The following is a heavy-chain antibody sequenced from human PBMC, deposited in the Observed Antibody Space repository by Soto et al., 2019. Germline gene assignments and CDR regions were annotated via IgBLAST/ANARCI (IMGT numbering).Heavy chain of an antibody. CDR1: GFTFSTYA. Sequence: EVQLLESGGGLVQPGGSLRLSCAASGFTFSTYALTWVRQAPGKGLEWVSSIGTHADTTYYVDSAKGRFSISRYNSKNTVYLQMSSLSADITAVYYFARPYVVVAVNDAFDIWGRGTMVNVSS. V-gene: IGHV3-23*01. J-gene: IGHJ3*02. CDR3: ARPYVVVAVNDAFDI. D-gene: IGHD2-15*01. CDR2: IGTHADTT.